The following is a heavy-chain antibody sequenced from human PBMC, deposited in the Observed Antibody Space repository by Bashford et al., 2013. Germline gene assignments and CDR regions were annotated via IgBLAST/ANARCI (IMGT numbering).Heavy chain of an antibody. Sequence: VRQAPGKGLEWLSYISSRGTTMYYADSVKGRFTISRDNAKNSLYLQMNSLRAEDTALYYCARRYCSSTSCTYDYWGQGTLVTVSS. V-gene: IGHV3-48*03. CDR3: ARRYCSSTSCTYDY. CDR2: ISSRGTTM. J-gene: IGHJ4*02. D-gene: IGHD2-2*01.